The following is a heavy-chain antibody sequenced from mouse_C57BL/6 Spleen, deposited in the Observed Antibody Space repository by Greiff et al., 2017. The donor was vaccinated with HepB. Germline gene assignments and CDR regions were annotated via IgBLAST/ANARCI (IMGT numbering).Heavy chain of an antibody. CDR2: INPGSGGT. D-gene: IGHD4-1*01. Sequence: QVQLKESGAELVRPGTSVKVSCKASGYAFTNYLIEWVKQRPGQGLEWIGVINPGSGGTNYNEKFKGKATLTADKSSSTAYMQLSSLTSEDSAVYFCARVELGLFAYWGQGTLVTVSA. V-gene: IGHV1-54*01. CDR3: ARVELGLFAY. J-gene: IGHJ3*01. CDR1: GYAFTNYL.